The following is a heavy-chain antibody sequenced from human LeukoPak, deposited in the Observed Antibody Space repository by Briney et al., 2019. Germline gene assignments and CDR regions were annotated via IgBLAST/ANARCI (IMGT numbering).Heavy chain of an antibody. CDR2: ISSSGSTI. D-gene: IGHD2-15*01. CDR1: GFTFSDYY. J-gene: IGHJ6*02. CDR3: AKDSQLISPSGGCSGGSCYSSYYGMDV. V-gene: IGHV3-11*01. Sequence: GGSLRLSCAASGFTFSDYYMSWIRQAPGKGLEWVPYISSSGSTIYYADSVQGRFTISRDNAKNSLYLQMNSLRAEDTAVYYCAKDSQLISPSGGCSGGSCYSSYYGMDVWGQGTTVTVSS.